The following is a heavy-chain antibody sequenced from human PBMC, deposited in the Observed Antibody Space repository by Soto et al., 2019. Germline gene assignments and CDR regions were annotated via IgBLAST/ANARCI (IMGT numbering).Heavy chain of an antibody. D-gene: IGHD1-7*01. CDR1: GGSFTSNNW. CDR2: IYRTGCT. J-gene: IGHJ4*02. Sequence: QVQLQESGPGLVKPSGTLSLTCAVSGGSFTSNNWWTLVRQPPGQGLEWIGEIYRTGCTNYNPSLKGRVTISLDNYENQFSLKVTSLTAADTAVYYCASRYPGTSVDYWGQGTLVTVSS. V-gene: IGHV4-4*02. CDR3: ASRYPGTSVDY.